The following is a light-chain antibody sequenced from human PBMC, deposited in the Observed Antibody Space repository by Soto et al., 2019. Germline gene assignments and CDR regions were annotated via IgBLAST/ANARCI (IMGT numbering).Light chain of an antibody. J-gene: IGLJ2*01. CDR2: DVS. CDR1: SSDVGGYNY. V-gene: IGLV2-14*01. CDR3: SSYTRSSTRV. Sequence: QSALTQPASVSGSPGQSITISCTGTSSDVGGYNYVSWYQQHPGKAPKLMIYDVSNRPSGVSNRCSGSKSGNTGSLTISGLQAEGEADYYCSSYTRSSTRVFGGGTKVTVL.